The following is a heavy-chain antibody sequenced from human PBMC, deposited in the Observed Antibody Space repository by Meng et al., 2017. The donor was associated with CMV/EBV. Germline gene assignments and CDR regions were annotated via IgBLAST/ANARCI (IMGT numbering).Heavy chain of an antibody. CDR2: ISSSSSYT. CDR1: GFTFSDYY. D-gene: IGHD3/OR15-3a*01. V-gene: IGHV3-11*05. J-gene: IGHJ4*02. Sequence: HVQLVESGGGLVKPGGSLRLSCADSGFTFSDYYMSWSRQAPGKGLEWVSYISSSSSYTNYADSVKGRFTISRDNAKNSLYLQMNSLRAEDTAVYYCARDRTGYPFDYWGQGTLVTVSS. CDR3: ARDRTGYPFDY.